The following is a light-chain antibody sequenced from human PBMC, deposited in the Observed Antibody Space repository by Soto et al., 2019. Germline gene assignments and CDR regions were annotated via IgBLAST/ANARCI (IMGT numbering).Light chain of an antibody. CDR2: AAS. CDR3: QQRSNWPLT. J-gene: IGKJ3*01. Sequence: AIRMTQSPSSLSASTGDRVTITCRASQGIRNYLAWYQQKPGKAPKLLIYAASTLQSGVPSRFSGSGSGTEFTLTISSLEPEDFAVYYCQQRSNWPLTFGPGTKVDIK. CDR1: QGIRNY. V-gene: IGKV1-8*01.